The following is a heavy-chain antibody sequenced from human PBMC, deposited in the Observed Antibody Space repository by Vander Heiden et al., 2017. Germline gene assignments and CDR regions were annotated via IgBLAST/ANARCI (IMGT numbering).Heavy chain of an antibody. D-gene: IGHD6-19*01. CDR2: ISYDGSNK. CDR3: AREREKPYSSGWYYFDY. Sequence: QVQLVESGGGVVQPGRSLRLSCAASGFTFSSYAMHWVRQAPGKGLEWVAVISYDGSNKYYADSVKGRFTISRDNSKNTLYLQMNSLRAEDTAVYYCAREREKPYSSGWYYFDYWGQGTLVTVSS. J-gene: IGHJ4*02. V-gene: IGHV3-30-3*01. CDR1: GFTFSSYA.